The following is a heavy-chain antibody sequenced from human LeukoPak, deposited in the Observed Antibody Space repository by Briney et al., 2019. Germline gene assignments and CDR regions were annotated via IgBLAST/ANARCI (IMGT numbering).Heavy chain of an antibody. CDR1: GGTLFSYA. CDR2: IIPIFGIT. D-gene: IGHD4-23*01. V-gene: IGHV1-69*04. Sequence: VASVKVSCKASGGTLFSYAINWVRQAPGQGLEWMGRIIPIFGITNYAQKFQARVTITADKSTGTAYMDLSSLRSEDTAVYYCAREASGGYFDYWGQGTLVTVSS. J-gene: IGHJ4*02. CDR3: AREASGGYFDY.